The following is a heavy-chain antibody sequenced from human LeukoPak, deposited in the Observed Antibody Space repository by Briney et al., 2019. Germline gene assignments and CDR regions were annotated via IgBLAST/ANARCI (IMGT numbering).Heavy chain of an antibody. Sequence: GGSLRLSCAASGFTFSSYAMHWVRQAPGKGLEWVANIKQDGSDKYYVDSVRGRFTISRDNAKSSLYLQMNSLRAEDTALYYCARDLDYWGQGTLVTVSS. J-gene: IGHJ4*02. V-gene: IGHV3-7*05. CDR3: ARDLDY. CDR2: IKQDGSDK. CDR1: GFTFSSYA.